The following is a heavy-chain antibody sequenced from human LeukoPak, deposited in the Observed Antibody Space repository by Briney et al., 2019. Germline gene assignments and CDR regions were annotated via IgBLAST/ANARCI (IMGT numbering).Heavy chain of an antibody. CDR2: INHSGST. Sequence: SETLSLTCAVYGGSFSGYYWSWIRQPPGKGLEWIGEINHSGSTNYNPSLKSRVTIPVDTSKNQFSLKLSSVTAADTAVYYCARGRRLRRVYYMDVWGKGTTVTVSS. J-gene: IGHJ6*03. CDR3: ARGRRLRRVYYMDV. V-gene: IGHV4-34*01. CDR1: GGSFSGYY. D-gene: IGHD4-17*01.